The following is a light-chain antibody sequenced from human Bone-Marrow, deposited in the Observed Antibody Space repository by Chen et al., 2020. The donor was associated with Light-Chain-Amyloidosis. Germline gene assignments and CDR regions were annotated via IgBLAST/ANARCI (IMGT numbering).Light chain of an antibody. CDR2: GSS. V-gene: IGKV3-20*01. CDR3: QEYGTSPLT. CDR1: QTISSNY. J-gene: IGKJ4*01. Sequence: EIVLTQSPGTLSLSPGEGANLSCRASQTISSNYLTWYQQQFGQAPRLLIYGSSSRATGIPDRFTVSGSGTDFTLTIDRLEPEDFAMYYCQEYGTSPLTFGGGTKVEIK.